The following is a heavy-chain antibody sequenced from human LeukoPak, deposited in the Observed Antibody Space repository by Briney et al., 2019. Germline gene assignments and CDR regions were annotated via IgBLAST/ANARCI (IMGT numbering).Heavy chain of an antibody. CDR3: ARDGRSGGNFDY. J-gene: IGHJ4*02. CDR1: GFTSSSYS. Sequence: PGGSLRLSCAASGFTSSSYSMNWVRQAPGKGLEWVSSISSSSSYIYYADSVKGRFTISRDNAKNSLYLQVNGLITEDTAVYYCARDGRSGGNFDYWGQGTLVTVSS. D-gene: IGHD6-19*01. V-gene: IGHV3-21*01. CDR2: ISSSSSYI.